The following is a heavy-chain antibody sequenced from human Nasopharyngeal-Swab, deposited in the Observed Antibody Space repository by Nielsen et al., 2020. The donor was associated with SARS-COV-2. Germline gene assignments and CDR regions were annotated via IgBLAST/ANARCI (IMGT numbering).Heavy chain of an antibody. D-gene: IGHD3-3*01. J-gene: IGHJ4*02. CDR1: GFSLDTGGMG. V-gene: IGHV2-5*02. CDR2: IYLDDDK. CDR3: ARRECRTSRCLHFDY. Sequence: SGPTLVKPTQTLTLTCSFSGFSLDTGGMGVGWIRQPPGKALEWLGLIYLDDDKRYSPSLKNRLNITKDTSRSQVVLTLTNLDPMDTATYFCARRECRTSRCLHFDYWGQGTLVIVSS.